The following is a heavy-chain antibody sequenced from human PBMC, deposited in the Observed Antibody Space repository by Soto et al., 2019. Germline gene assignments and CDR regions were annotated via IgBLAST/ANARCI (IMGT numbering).Heavy chain of an antibody. V-gene: IGHV1-46*01. CDR3: ARSGGYDQPEQFDN. CDR1: GYIFITSY. D-gene: IGHD1-26*01. J-gene: IGHJ4*02. CDR2: INPADGST. Sequence: KVSCKASGYIFITSYMHWVRQAPGQGLDWMGIINPADGSTTLAQKFQGRVTMTRDTSTSTVYMELTGLTPEDTAVYYCARSGGYDQPEQFDNWGQGTLVTV.